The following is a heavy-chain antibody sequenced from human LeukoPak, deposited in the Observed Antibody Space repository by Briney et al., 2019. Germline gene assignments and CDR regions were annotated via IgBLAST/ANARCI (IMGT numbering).Heavy chain of an antibody. D-gene: IGHD2-21*02. CDR2: ISGSGGST. J-gene: IGHJ3*02. Sequence: GGSLRLSCAASGFTFSSYAMSWVRQAPGKGLEWVSVISGSGGSTYYADSVKGRFTISRDNAKNSLYLQVNSLRVEDTAVYYCARGGTRGVTAIRDAFDIWGQGTMVAVSS. CDR3: ARGGTRGVTAIRDAFDI. V-gene: IGHV3-23*01. CDR1: GFTFSSYA.